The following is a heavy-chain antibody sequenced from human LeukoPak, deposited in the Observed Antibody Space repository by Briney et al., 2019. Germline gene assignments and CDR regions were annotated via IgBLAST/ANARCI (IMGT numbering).Heavy chain of an antibody. D-gene: IGHD4-23*01. CDR2: ISWDGGST. CDR1: GFTFDDYA. V-gene: IGHV3-43D*04. J-gene: IGHJ4*02. CDR3: AKGWGYGGNSGPFDY. Sequence: GGSLRLSCAASGFTFDDYAMHWVRQAPGKGLEWVSLISWDGGSTYYADSVKGRFTISRDNSKNSLYLQMNSLRAEDTALYYCAKGWGYGGNSGPFDYWGQGTLVTISS.